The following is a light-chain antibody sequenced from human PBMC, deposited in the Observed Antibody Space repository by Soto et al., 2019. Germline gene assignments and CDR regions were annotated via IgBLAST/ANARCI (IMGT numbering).Light chain of an antibody. V-gene: IGLV2-14*01. Sequence: QSVLTQPASVSGSPGQSITISCTGTRSDVGGYNFVSWYQQHPGKAPKLMIYDVRNRPSGVSNRFSGSKSVNTASLTISGLQAEDEADYYCSSYTSMSTYVFGTGTKLTVL. CDR1: RSDVGGYNF. J-gene: IGLJ1*01. CDR2: DVR. CDR3: SSYTSMSTYV.